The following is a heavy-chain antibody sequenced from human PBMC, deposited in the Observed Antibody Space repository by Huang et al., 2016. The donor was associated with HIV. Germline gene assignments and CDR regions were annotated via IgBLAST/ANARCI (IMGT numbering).Heavy chain of an antibody. CDR2: SYPGDSDT. Sequence: EVQLVQSGAEVKKPGESLKISCQGSGYSFNTYWIAWVRQMPGKGPEWMGFSYPGDSDTRYSPSFKGQVTISADKSIDTSYLQWRSLKASDTAMYYCARKFSSTWYRAFDLWGQGTMVTVSS. CDR3: ARKFSSTWYRAFDL. J-gene: IGHJ3*01. V-gene: IGHV5-51*01. D-gene: IGHD6-13*01. CDR1: GYSFNTYW.